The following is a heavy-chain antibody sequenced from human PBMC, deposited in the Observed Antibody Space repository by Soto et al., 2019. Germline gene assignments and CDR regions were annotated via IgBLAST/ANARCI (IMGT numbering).Heavy chain of an antibody. D-gene: IGHD3-22*01. V-gene: IGHV1-18*01. CDR2: ISAYNGNT. J-gene: IGHJ4*02. CDR1: GYTFTSYG. Sequence: ASVKVSCKASGYTFTSYGISWVRQAPGQGLEWMGWISAYNGNTNYAQKLQGRVTMTTDTSTSTAYMELRSLRSDDTAVYYCATHYYDSSGYSGVFDYWGQGTLVTVSS. CDR3: ATHYYDSSGYSGVFDY.